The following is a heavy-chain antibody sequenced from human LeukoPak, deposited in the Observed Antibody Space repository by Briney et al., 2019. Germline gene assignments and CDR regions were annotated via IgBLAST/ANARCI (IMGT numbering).Heavy chain of an antibody. J-gene: IGHJ4*02. D-gene: IGHD6-13*01. Sequence: GGSLRLSCAASGFTFSSYAMSWVRQAPGKGLEWVSAISGSGGGTYYADSVKGRFTISRDNSKNTLYLQMNSLRAEDTAVYYCAKSHSSSPKGYYFDYWGQGTLVTVSS. CDR3: AKSHSSSPKGYYFDY. CDR2: ISGSGGGT. V-gene: IGHV3-23*01. CDR1: GFTFSSYA.